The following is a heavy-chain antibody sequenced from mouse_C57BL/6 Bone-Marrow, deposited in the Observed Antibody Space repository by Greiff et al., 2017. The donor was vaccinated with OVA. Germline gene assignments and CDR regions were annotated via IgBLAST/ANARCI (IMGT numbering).Heavy chain of an antibody. D-gene: IGHD1-1*01. CDR3: ASYYYGSSSAWFAY. CDR1: GFSLTSYG. CDR2: IWGVGST. Sequence: QVQLQQSGPGLVAPSQSLSITCTVSGFSLTSYGVDWVRQSPGKGLEWLGVIWGVGSTNYNSALKSRLSISKDNSKSQVFLKMNSLQTDDTAMYYCASYYYGSSSAWFAYWGQGTLVTVSA. V-gene: IGHV2-6*01. J-gene: IGHJ3*01.